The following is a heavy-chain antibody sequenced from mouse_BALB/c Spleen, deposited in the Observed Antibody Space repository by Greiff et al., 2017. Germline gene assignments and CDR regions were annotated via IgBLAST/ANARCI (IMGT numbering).Heavy chain of an antibody. V-gene: IGHV5-6*01. J-gene: IGHJ4*01. CDR2: ISSGGSYT. CDR3: ARHAGGHYAMDY. CDR1: GFTFSSYG. Sequence: DVQLVESGGDLVKPGGSLKLSCAASGFTFSSYGMSWVRQTPDKRLEWVATISSGGSYTYYPDSVKGRFTISRDNAKNTLYLQMSSLKSEDTAMYYCARHAGGHYAMDYWGQGTSVTVSS.